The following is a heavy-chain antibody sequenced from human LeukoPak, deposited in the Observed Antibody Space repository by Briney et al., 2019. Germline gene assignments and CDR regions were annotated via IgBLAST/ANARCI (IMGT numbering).Heavy chain of an antibody. CDR2: IKEDGSEK. CDR1: GFTFDNYW. D-gene: IGHD1-26*01. CDR3: ARDKASGSSYGSSFHF. J-gene: IGHJ3*01. Sequence: GGSLRLXCAASGFTFDNYWMTWVRQGPGKGLEWVAQIKEDGSEKYYADSVRGRFTISRDNAKNSLYLQMNSLRVEDTALYYCARDKASGSSYGSSFHFWGQGTMVTVSS. V-gene: IGHV3-7*01.